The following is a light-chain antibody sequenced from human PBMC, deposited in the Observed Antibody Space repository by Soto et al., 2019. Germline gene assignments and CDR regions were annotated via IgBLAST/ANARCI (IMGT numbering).Light chain of an antibody. CDR3: QQYYSTPRT. CDR2: WAS. CDR1: RSFLYSSNNKNY. Sequence: DIVFTRSPSSLAVSLGSIATVIFTAIRSFLYSSNNKNYLAWYKQKPGQPPKLLIYWASTRESGVPDRFSGSGSGTNFTLTISSLQAEDVAVYYCQQYYSTPRTFGQGTKVDIK. J-gene: IGKJ1*01. V-gene: IGKV4-1*01.